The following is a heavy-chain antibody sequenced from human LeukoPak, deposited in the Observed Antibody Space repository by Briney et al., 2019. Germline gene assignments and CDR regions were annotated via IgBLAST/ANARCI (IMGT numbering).Heavy chain of an antibody. D-gene: IGHD3-22*01. Sequence: SETLSLTCTVSGYSISSGYFWGWMRQPPGKGLEWIGSIYQSETAHYNPSLKSRVTISVDMSKNQFSLKLSSVTAADTAIYYCARQTQDDSSGYYYPCYFDYRDQGTLVTVSS. CDR2: IYQSETA. CDR1: GYSISSGYF. V-gene: IGHV4-38-2*02. CDR3: ARQTQDDSSGYYYPCYFDY. J-gene: IGHJ4*02.